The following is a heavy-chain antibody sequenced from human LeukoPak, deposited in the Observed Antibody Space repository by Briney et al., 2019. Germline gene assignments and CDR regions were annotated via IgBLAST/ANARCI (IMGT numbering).Heavy chain of an antibody. V-gene: IGHV1-18*01. CDR1: GYTFTSYG. CDR3: ARVGLPYYYGSGSLYYFDY. D-gene: IGHD3-10*01. J-gene: IGHJ4*02. Sequence: GASVKVSCKASGYTFTSYGISWVRQAPGQGLEWMGWISAHNGNTNYAQKLQGRVTMTTDTSTSTAYMELRSLRSDDTAVYYCARVGLPYYYGSGSLYYFDYWGQGTLVTVSS. CDR2: ISAHNGNT.